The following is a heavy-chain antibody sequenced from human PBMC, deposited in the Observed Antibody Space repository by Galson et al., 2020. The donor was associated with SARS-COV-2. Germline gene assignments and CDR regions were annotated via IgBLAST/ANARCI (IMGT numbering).Heavy chain of an antibody. CDR3: AKGRSPSYHVGVVVVPAVTFDY. CDR1: GFTFSDYA. V-gene: IGHV3-23*01. J-gene: IGHJ4*02. Sequence: GESLKISCAASGFTFSDYAMSWVRQAPGKGLEWVSSLSGSSAGTYYADSVKGRFTISRDNSKNTLYLQMNSLRAEDTAVYYCAKGRSPSYHVGVVVVPAVTFDYWGQGTLVTVSS. CDR2: LSGSSAGT. D-gene: IGHD2-2*01.